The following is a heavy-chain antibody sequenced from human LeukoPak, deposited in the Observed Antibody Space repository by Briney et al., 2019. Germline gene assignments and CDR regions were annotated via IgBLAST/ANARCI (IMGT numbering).Heavy chain of an antibody. CDR2: INHSGST. V-gene: IGHV4-34*01. CDR1: GGSFSGYY. CDR3: ASPIAARRHAFDI. D-gene: IGHD6-6*01. Sequence: SETLSLTCAVYGGSFSGYYWSWIRQPPVKGLEWIGEINHSGSTNYNPSLKSRVTISVDTSKNQFSLKLSSVTAADTAVYYCASPIAARRHAFDIWGQGTMVTVSS. J-gene: IGHJ3*02.